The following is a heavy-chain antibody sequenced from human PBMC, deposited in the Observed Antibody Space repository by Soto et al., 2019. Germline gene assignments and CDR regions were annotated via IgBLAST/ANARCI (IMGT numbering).Heavy chain of an antibody. CDR1: GYTFTSYG. CDR2: IRAYNGNT. V-gene: IGHV1-18*01. D-gene: IGHD6-13*01. Sequence: QVQLVQSGAEVKKPGASVKVSCKASGYTFTSYGISWVRQAPGQVLEWMGWIRAYNGNTNYAQKLQGRVTMTTDTSTSTASMEQRSLRSDDTAVYYYARDRQGRAAGTIYCYMEVWGKGTTVTVSS. CDR3: ARDRQGRAAGTIYCYMEV. J-gene: IGHJ6*03.